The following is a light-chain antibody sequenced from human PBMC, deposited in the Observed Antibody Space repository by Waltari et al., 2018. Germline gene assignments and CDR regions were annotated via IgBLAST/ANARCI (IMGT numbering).Light chain of an antibody. CDR3: QQSYTTVRT. V-gene: IGKV1-39*01. CDR2: AAS. Sequence: DIHMTQSPSSLSASVGDGVTLTCRASQSITDSLNWYQQKPGKAPKPLIYAASNLQNGVPSRFSGSGSGTDFTLTINSLQPEDFATYYCQQSYTTVRTFGLGTKVEI. J-gene: IGKJ1*01. CDR1: QSITDS.